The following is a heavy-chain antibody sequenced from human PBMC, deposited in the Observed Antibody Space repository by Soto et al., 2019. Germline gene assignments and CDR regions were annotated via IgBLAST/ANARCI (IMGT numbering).Heavy chain of an antibody. CDR3: ARDRYDILTFKNYGMDV. V-gene: IGHV3-48*02. J-gene: IGHJ6*02. D-gene: IGHD3-9*01. CDR2: ISSSSSTI. Sequence: GGSLRLSCAASGFTFSSYSMNWVRQAPGEGLEWVSYISSSSSTIYYADSVKGRFTISRDNAKNSLYLQMNSLRDEDTAVYYCARDRYDILTFKNYGMDVWGQGTTVTVSS. CDR1: GFTFSSYS.